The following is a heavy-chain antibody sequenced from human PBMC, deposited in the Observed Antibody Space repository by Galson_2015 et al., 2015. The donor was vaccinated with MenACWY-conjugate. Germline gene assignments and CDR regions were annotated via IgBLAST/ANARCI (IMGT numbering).Heavy chain of an antibody. CDR2: ISYTGST. CDR1: GDSVSSYY. J-gene: IGHJ3*02. V-gene: IGHV4-59*02. D-gene: IGHD4-11*01. CDR3: AKTDYRDAFDI. Sequence: SETLSLTCTVSGDSVSSYYWSWIRQPPGKGLEWIGYISYTGSTNYNPSLKSRVTISVDTSKNQFSLRLSSVIAADTAIYYCAKTDYRDAFDIWGQGTMITVSS.